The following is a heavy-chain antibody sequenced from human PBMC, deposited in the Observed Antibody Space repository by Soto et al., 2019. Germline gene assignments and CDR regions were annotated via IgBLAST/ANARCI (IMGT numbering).Heavy chain of an antibody. J-gene: IGHJ4*01. Sequence: GVSLILSYTASEFTFSNYEMSWFRQAPGKGLEWVSYLGRSGSPVYYADCVKGRFTISRDDAKSSLYLQMNSLRAEDTAVYYCARVLRVVGTTADYWGQGARVTVSS. V-gene: IGHV3-11*01. D-gene: IGHD1-26*01. CDR1: EFTFSNYE. CDR3: ARVLRVVGTTADY. CDR2: LGRSGSPV.